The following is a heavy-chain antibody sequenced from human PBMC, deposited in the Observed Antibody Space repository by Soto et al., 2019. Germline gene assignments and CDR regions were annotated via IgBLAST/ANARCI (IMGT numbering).Heavy chain of an antibody. Sequence: QITLKESGPTLVKPTQTLTLTCTLSGFSLRSPGVGVGWIRQTPGKALEWLALIFWTNDVSYRASLRSRLTSTKDTANNHGGHKISDVDPVQTGMYYCTDRRNVYSNSVEESNYWGDGTVVSVSS. CDR3: TDRRNVYSNSVEESNY. D-gene: IGHD4-4*01. CDR2: IFWTNDV. J-gene: IGHJ4*01. V-gene: IGHV2-5*01. CDR1: GFSLRSPGVG.